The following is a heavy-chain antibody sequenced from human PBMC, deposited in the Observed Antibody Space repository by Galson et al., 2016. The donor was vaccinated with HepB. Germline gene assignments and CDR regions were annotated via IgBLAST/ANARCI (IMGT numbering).Heavy chain of an antibody. CDR2: INSGGST. J-gene: IGHJ2*01. V-gene: IGHV4-34*01. D-gene: IGHD2/OR15-2a*01. CDR1: GDPFDGFF. CDR3: ARVAPFYSIRRYFDL. Sequence: SETLSLTCGGYGDPFDGFFWSWIRQSPEKGLEWLGEINSGGSTNYNPSLKTRVTMSVVTSKKEISLTLTSVTAADTAIYFFARVAPFYSIRRYFDLWGRGTLVTVSS.